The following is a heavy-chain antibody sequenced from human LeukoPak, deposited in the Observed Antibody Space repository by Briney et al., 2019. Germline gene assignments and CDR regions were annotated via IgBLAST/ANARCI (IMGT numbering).Heavy chain of an antibody. Sequence: SETLSLTCAVSGGSISSGGYSWSWIRQPPGKGLEWIGYIYYSGSTNYNPSLKSRVTISVDTSKNQFSLKLSSVTAADTAVYYCARMYCSSTSCHDCWGQGTLVTVSS. J-gene: IGHJ4*02. V-gene: IGHV4-61*08. D-gene: IGHD2-2*01. CDR1: GGSISSGGYS. CDR2: IYYSGST. CDR3: ARMYCSSTSCHDC.